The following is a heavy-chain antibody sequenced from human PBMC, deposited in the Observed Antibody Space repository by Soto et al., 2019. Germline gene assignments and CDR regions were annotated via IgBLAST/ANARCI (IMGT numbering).Heavy chain of an antibody. D-gene: IGHD3-10*01. V-gene: IGHV4-39*01. Sequence: SETLSLTCTVSGGSISSSSYYWGWIRQPPGKGLEWIGSIYYSGRTYYNPSLKSRVTISVDTSKNQFSLKLSSVTAADTAVYYCASSLYYFASGSYQEFDYWGQGTLVTVSS. CDR2: IYYSGRT. J-gene: IGHJ4*02. CDR1: GGSISSSSYY. CDR3: ASSLYYFASGSYQEFDY.